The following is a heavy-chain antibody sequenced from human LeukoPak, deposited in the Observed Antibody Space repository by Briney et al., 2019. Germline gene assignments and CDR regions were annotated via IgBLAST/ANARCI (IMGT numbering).Heavy chain of an antibody. D-gene: IGHD3-3*01. CDR3: ARDRRLTIFGVVTPYYYYMDV. V-gene: IGHV1-18*01. Sequence: AAVKVSCKASGYTFTGYGISGGRQAPGQGVEGMGWISAYNGKTTYAQKLQGRVTMTTDTSTSTAYMELRSLRSDDTAVYYFARDRRLTIFGVVTPYYYYMDVWGKGTTVTVSS. CDR1: GYTFTGYG. CDR2: ISAYNGKT. J-gene: IGHJ6*03.